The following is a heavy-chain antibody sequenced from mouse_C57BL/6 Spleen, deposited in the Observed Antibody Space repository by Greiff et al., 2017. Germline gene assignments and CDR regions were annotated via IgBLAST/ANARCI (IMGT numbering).Heavy chain of an antibody. V-gene: IGHV1-61*01. J-gene: IGHJ4*01. CDR1: GYTFTSYW. CDR3: ATGSSYDYALDY. CDR2: IYPSDSET. Sequence: VQLQQPGAELVRPGSSVKLSCKASGYTFTSYWMDWVKQRPGQGLEWIGNIYPSDSETHYNQKFKDKATLTVDKSSSTAYMQLSSLTSEDSAVDYCATGSSYDYALDYWGQGTSVTVSS. D-gene: IGHD1-1*01.